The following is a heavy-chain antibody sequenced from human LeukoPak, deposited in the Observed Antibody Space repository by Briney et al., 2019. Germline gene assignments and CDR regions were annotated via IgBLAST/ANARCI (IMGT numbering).Heavy chain of an antibody. Sequence: TSETLSLTCSASGGSISSSGYYWGWIRQPPGKGPEWIGSGHFSGSTYYNPSLKSRVIVSVDTSKNQFSLKLLSVTAADTAVYYCARQFPDSSGAYYAFDIWGQGTMVTVSS. CDR1: GGSISSSGYY. CDR2: GHFSGST. J-gene: IGHJ3*02. D-gene: IGHD3-22*01. V-gene: IGHV4-39*01. CDR3: ARQFPDSSGAYYAFDI.